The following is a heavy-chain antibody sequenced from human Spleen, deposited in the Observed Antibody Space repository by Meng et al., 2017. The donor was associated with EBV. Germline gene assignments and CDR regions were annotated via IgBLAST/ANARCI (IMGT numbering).Heavy chain of an antibody. V-gene: IGHV3-33*01. CDR1: QFVFNVFL. Sequence: VRVVVAERGVVLPVSSLGLSCSASQFVFNVFLLHSGHQAPGKGLDWLAVIWYDGSHKYYADSVKGRFTISRDNSNNTLYLQMDSLRAEDTGVYCCARGLKYFDYWGQGTPVTVSS. CDR2: IWYDGSHK. CDR3: ARGLKYFDY. J-gene: IGHJ4*02.